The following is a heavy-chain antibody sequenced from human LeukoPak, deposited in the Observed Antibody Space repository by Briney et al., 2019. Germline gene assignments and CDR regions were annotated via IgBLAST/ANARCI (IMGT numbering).Heavy chain of an antibody. CDR1: GGSFSGYY. D-gene: IGHD3-22*01. V-gene: IGHV4-34*01. CDR3: ARVAMIVAVITTPRYFDL. CDR2: INHSGST. J-gene: IGHJ2*01. Sequence: KPSETLSLTCAVYGGSFSGYYWSWIRQPPGKGLEWIGEINHSGSTNYNPSLKSRVTISVDTSKNQFSLKLSSVTAADTAVYYCARVAMIVAVITTPRYFDLWGRGTLVTVSS.